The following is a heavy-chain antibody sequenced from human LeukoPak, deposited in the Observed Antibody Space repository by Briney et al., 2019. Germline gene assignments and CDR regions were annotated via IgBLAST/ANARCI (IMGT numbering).Heavy chain of an antibody. D-gene: IGHD6-13*01. CDR2: ISWNSGSI. V-gene: IGHV3-9*01. CDR1: GFTFDDYA. CDR3: AKARAGGPYSSSWYVLDY. Sequence: GGSLRLSCAPSGFTFDDYAMHWVRQAPGKGLEWVSGISWNSGSIGYADSVKGRFTISRDNAKNSLYLQMNSLRAEDTALYYCAKARAGGPYSSSWYVLDYWGQGTLVTVSS. J-gene: IGHJ4*02.